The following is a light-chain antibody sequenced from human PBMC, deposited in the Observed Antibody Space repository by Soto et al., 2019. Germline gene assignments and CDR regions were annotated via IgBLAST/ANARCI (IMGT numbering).Light chain of an antibody. CDR3: QQYYSTPFT. Sequence: DIVMTQSPNSLAVSLGERATINCKSSQSVLYSSNNKNYLAWYQQKPGQPPKLLIYWASTRESGVPDRFSGSGSGTEFTLTISSLQAVDVAVYYCQQYYSTPFTFGPGTKVDIK. J-gene: IGKJ3*01. V-gene: IGKV4-1*01. CDR2: WAS. CDR1: QSVLYSSNNKNY.